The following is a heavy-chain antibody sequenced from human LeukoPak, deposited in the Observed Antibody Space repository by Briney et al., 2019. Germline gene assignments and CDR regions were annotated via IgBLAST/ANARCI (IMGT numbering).Heavy chain of an antibody. Sequence: GESLKISCKGSGYSFTSYWIGWVRQMPGKGLEWMGIIYPGDSDTRYSPSFQGPVTISADKSISTAYLQWSSLKASDTAMYYCARSYYYDSSGYYYAGNFDYWGQGTLVTVSS. CDR2: IYPGDSDT. V-gene: IGHV5-51*01. D-gene: IGHD3-22*01. CDR1: GYSFTSYW. J-gene: IGHJ4*02. CDR3: ARSYYYDSSGYYYAGNFDY.